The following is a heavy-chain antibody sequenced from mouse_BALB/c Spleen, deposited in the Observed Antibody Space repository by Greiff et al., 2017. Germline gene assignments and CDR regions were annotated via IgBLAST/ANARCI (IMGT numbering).Heavy chain of an antibody. D-gene: IGHD2-1*01. CDR1: GFNIKDYY. Sequence: EVQLQQSGAELVRSGASVKLSCTASGFNIKDYYMHWVKQRPEQGLEWIGWIDPENGDTEYAPKFQGKATMTADTSSNTAYLQLSSLTSEDTAVYYCNAWGGNYFPLDYWGRGTTHTVSS. J-gene: IGHJ2*01. CDR2: IDPENGDT. CDR3: NAWGGNYFPLDY. V-gene: IGHV14-4*02.